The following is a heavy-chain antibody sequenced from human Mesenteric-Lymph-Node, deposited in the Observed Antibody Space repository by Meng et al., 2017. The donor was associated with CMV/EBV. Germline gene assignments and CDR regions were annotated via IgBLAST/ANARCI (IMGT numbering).Heavy chain of an antibody. J-gene: IGHJ3*02. V-gene: IGHV1-8*01. Sequence: YTFTSYDINWVRQATGQGLEWMGWMNPNSGNTGYAQKFQGRVTMTRNTSISTAYMELSSLRSEDTAVYYCARGYCSGGSCLDALDIWGQGTMVTVSS. CDR3: ARGYCSGGSCLDALDI. CDR1: YTFTSYD. CDR2: MNPNSGNT. D-gene: IGHD2-15*01.